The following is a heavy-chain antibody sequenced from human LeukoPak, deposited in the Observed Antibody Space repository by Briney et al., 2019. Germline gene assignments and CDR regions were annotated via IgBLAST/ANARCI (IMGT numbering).Heavy chain of an antibody. V-gene: IGHV4-39*07. Sequence: SETLSLTCTVSGGFISSSDYYWGWIRQPPGKGLEWIGSIYYSGSTYYNPSLKSRVTISVDTSKNQFSLKLSSVTAADTAVYYCARDLSGWYDVWGKGTTVTVSS. D-gene: IGHD6-19*01. CDR3: ARDLSGWYDV. J-gene: IGHJ6*04. CDR2: IYYSGST. CDR1: GGFISSSDYY.